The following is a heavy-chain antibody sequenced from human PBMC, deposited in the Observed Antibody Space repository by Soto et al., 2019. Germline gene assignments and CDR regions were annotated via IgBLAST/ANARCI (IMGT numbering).Heavy chain of an antibody. V-gene: IGHV1-18*04. CDR1: GYTFTSYG. CDR3: ARDFGYSSGSRHDAFDI. Sequence: ASVKVSCKASGYTFTSYGISWVRQAPGQGLEWMGWISAYNGNTNYAQKLQGRVTMTTDTSTSTAYMELRSLRSDDTAVYYCARDFGYSSGSRHDAFDIWGQGTMVTVSS. J-gene: IGHJ3*02. CDR2: ISAYNGNT. D-gene: IGHD6-19*01.